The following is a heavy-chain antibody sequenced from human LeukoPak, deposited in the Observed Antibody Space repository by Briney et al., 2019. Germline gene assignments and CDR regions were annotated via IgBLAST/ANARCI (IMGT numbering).Heavy chain of an antibody. V-gene: IGHV1-18*01. Sequence: WASVKVSCKASGYTFTSYGISWVRQAPGQGLEWMGWISAYNGNTNYAQKLQGRVTMTTDTSTSTAYMELRSLRSEDTAVYYCARFLHVYYYDSSGQWPVDYWGQGTLVTVSS. D-gene: IGHD3-22*01. J-gene: IGHJ4*02. CDR2: ISAYNGNT. CDR1: GYTFTSYG. CDR3: ARFLHVYYYDSSGQWPVDY.